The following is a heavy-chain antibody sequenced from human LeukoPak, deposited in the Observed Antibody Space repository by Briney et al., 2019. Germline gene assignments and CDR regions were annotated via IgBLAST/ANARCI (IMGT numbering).Heavy chain of an antibody. Sequence: GGSLRLSCAASGFTFNTYAMTWVRQAPGKGLEWVSAIGSRADTTDYADSVKGRFTISRDNSKNMLYLQMNGLRAEGMAVYYCVKRDGGTFDYWGQGTLVTVSS. V-gene: IGHV3-23*01. CDR1: GFTFNTYA. D-gene: IGHD5-24*01. CDR3: VKRDGGTFDY. CDR2: IGSRADTT. J-gene: IGHJ4*02.